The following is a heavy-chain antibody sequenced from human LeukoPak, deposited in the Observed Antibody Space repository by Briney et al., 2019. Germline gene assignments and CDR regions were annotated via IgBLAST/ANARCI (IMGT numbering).Heavy chain of an antibody. D-gene: IGHD3-22*01. J-gene: IGHJ4*02. CDR2: TRKKAKGYTT. CDR1: GFTLSDYY. V-gene: IGHV3-72*01. CDR3: ARAQSDSSGYYCVGDY. Sequence: GGSLRLSCAASGFTLSDYYMDWVRQAPGQGLEWVARTRKKAKGYTTEYAASVKGRFTISRDDSKNSVDLQMNSLITEDTAVYYCARAQSDSSGYYCVGDYWGQGTLVTVSS.